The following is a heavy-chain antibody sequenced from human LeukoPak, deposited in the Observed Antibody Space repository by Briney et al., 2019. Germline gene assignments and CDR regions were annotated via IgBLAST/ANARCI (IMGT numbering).Heavy chain of an antibody. CDR3: ARGALGATTWFDP. CDR2: IWYDGSNK. CDR1: GFTFSSYG. J-gene: IGHJ5*02. V-gene: IGHV3-33*01. Sequence: PGRSLRLSCAGSGFTFSSYGMHWVRQAPGKGLEWVAVIWYDGSNKYCADSVKGRFTISRDNSKNTLYLQMNNLRAEDTAVYYCARGALGATTWFDPWGQGTLVTVSS. D-gene: IGHD1-26*01.